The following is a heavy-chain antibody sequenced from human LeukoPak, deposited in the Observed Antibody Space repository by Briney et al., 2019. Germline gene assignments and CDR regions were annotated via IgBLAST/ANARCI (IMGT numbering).Heavy chain of an antibody. CDR3: AKDLTRLFEWDY. Sequence: GGSLRLSCAAAGFTFSSYAMSWVRQAPGKGLEWVSAISGSGGSTYYPDSVKGRFTISRDNSKNTLYLQMNSLRAEDTAVYYCAKDLTRLFEWDYWGQGTLVTVSS. CDR2: ISGSGGST. J-gene: IGHJ4*02. CDR1: GFTFSSYA. D-gene: IGHD3-10*02. V-gene: IGHV3-23*01.